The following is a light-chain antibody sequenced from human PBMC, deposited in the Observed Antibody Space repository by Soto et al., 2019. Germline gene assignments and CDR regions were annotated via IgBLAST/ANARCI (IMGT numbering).Light chain of an antibody. Sequence: VFTQSPGSVSLTPRERATLSCRASQSVTSSYLAWYQQKPGQAPRLLIYAASSRATGIPDRFSGSGSGTDFTLTIDRLQSDDFATYYCQHSSSDLIPFGQGTRLAIK. J-gene: IGKJ5*01. CDR1: QSVTSSY. CDR2: AAS. V-gene: IGKV3-20*01. CDR3: QHSSSDLIP.